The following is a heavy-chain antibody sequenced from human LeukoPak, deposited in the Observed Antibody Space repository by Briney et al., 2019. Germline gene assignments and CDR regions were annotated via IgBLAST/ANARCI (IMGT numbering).Heavy chain of an antibody. D-gene: IGHD1-26*01. V-gene: IGHV4-59*01. CDR1: GGSISSYY. CDR2: IYYSGST. CDR3: ARAARDSGSYYWYYYYGMDV. J-gene: IGHJ6*01. Sequence: PSETLSLTCTASGGSISSYYWSWIRQPPGKGLEWIGYIYYSGSTNYNPSLKSRVTISVDTSKNQFSLKLRSVTAADTAVYYCARAARDSGSYYWYYYYGMDVWGQRATVTASS.